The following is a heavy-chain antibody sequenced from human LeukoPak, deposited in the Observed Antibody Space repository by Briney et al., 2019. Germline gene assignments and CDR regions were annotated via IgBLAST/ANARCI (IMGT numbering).Heavy chain of an antibody. CDR1: GFTFRSYA. V-gene: IGHV3-30*04. D-gene: IGHD2-21*02. J-gene: IGHJ4*02. Sequence: GGSLRLSCAASGFTFRSYAMHWVRQAPGKGLEWEAAISYDGSNKKYADSVKGRFTISRDNSKNTLYLQMNSLRAEDTAVYYCARGSMVTSPFDYWGQGTLVTVSS. CDR2: ISYDGSNK. CDR3: ARGSMVTSPFDY.